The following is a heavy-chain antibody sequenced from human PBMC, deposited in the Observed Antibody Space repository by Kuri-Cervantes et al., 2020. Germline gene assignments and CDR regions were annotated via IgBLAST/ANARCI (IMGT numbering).Heavy chain of an antibody. D-gene: IGHD1-1*01. CDR2: ISYDGSNK. V-gene: IGHV3-30*07. J-gene: IGHJ1*01. Sequence: GESLKISCTASGFTFSSYAMHWVRQAPGKGLEWVAVISYDGSNKYYADSVKGRFTISRDSAKNSLYLQMNSLRAEDTAVHYCARCGSERCGYFQHWGQGTLVTVSS. CDR1: GFTFSSYA. CDR3: ARCGSERCGYFQH.